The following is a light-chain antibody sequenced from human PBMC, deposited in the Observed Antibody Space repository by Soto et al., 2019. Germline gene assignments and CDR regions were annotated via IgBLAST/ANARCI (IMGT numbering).Light chain of an antibody. Sequence: DIQMTQSPSSVSASVGDGVTITCRASQDISSWVAWYQQKPGKAPKLLISAASTLQSGVPRRFSGSGSGTDFTLIISRLQPEDFATYFCQQGDSFPFTFGGGTKVEI. CDR3: QQGDSFPFT. CDR1: QDISSW. J-gene: IGKJ4*01. V-gene: IGKV1-12*01. CDR2: AAS.